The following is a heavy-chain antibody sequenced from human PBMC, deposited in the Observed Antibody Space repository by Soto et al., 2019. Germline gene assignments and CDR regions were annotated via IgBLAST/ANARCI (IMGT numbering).Heavy chain of an antibody. CDR3: ARVYGGLPSFDS. CDR2: IYYRGST. V-gene: IGHV4-59*01. CDR1: GGSISSYY. D-gene: IGHD4-17*01. J-gene: IGHJ4*02. Sequence: SETLSLTCTVSGGSISSYYWSWIRQPPGKGLEWIGYIYYRGSTNYNPSLKSRVTISVDTSKNQFSLKLSSVTAADTAVYYCARVYGGLPSFDSWGQGTLVTVSS.